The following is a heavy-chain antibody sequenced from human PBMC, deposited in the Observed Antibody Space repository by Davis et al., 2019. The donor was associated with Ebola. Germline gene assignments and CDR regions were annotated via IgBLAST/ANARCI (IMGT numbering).Heavy chain of an antibody. D-gene: IGHD2-15*01. CDR3: ARLVPIYCSGGSCYSDY. CDR1: GFTFSSYA. V-gene: IGHV3-30-3*01. CDR2: ISYDGSNK. J-gene: IGHJ4*02. Sequence: PGGSLRLSCAASGFTFSSYAMHWVRQAPGKGLEWVAVISYDGSNKYYADSVKGRFTISRDNSKNTLYLQMNSLRAEDTAVYYRARLVPIYCSGGSCYSDYWGQGTLVTVSS.